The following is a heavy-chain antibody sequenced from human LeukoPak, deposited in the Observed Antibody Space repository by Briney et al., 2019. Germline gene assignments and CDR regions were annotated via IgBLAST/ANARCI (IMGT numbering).Heavy chain of an antibody. V-gene: IGHV4-39*01. CDR2: LYYSGTT. CDR1: GGSISSSNYY. CDR3: ARVTITSAFDI. Sequence: TSETLSLTCTVSGGSISSSNYYWGWIRQPPGKGLEWIGNLYYSGTTYYNPSLKSRVTISVDTSKNQFSLKLSSVTAADTAVYYCARVTITSAFDIWGQGTVVTVSS. J-gene: IGHJ3*02. D-gene: IGHD4-17*01.